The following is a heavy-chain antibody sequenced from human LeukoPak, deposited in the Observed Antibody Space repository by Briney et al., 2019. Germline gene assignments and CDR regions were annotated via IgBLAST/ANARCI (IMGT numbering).Heavy chain of an antibody. CDR1: GGPIRSYY. Sequence: SETLSHSCTVSGGPIRSYYWTWIRQPPGKGLEWIGDIYYTGSTTYNPSLKSRVTISVDTSKNQFSLKLTSVTAADTAVYYCARGPAAGIDTGHYDYWGQGTLVTVSS. V-gene: IGHV4-59*01. CDR2: IYYTGST. J-gene: IGHJ4*02. CDR3: ARGPAAGIDTGHYDY. D-gene: IGHD6-13*01.